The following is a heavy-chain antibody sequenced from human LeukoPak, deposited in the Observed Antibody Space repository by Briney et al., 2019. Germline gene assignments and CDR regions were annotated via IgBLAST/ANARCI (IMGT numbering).Heavy chain of an antibody. Sequence: PSETLSLTCTVSGGSISNYYWSWIRQPAGKGLEWIGRIYSSGTTNYNPSLKGRVTMSVDTSKNQFSLKLKSVTAADTAVYNCARASGSSGWYAFDFWGQGTLVTVSS. CDR2: IYSSGTT. CDR3: ARASGSSGWYAFDF. V-gene: IGHV4-4*07. D-gene: IGHD6-19*01. CDR1: GGSISNYY. J-gene: IGHJ4*02.